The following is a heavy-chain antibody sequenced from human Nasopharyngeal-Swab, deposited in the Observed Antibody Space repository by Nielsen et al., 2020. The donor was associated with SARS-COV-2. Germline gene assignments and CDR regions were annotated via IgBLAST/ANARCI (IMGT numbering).Heavy chain of an antibody. Sequence: GGSLRLSYAASGFTFSSYSMNWVRQAPGKGLEWVSSISSSSSYIYYADSVKGRFTISRDSAKNSLYLQMNSLRAEDTAVYYCARARRGVDYYMDVWGKGTTVTVSS. D-gene: IGHD3-10*01. CDR2: ISSSSSYI. J-gene: IGHJ6*03. V-gene: IGHV3-21*01. CDR3: ARARRGVDYYMDV. CDR1: GFTFSSYS.